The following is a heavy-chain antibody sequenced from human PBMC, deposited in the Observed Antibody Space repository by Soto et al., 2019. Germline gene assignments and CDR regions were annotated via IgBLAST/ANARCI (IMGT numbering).Heavy chain of an antibody. CDR1: GFTFSNYW. V-gene: IGHV3-74*01. D-gene: IGHD2-2*01. J-gene: IGHJ6*02. CDR3: SRGLRDCSTRCYNYGMDV. CDR2: IISDGTST. Sequence: PGGSLRLSCAASGFTFSNYWTHWVRQAPGKGLVWVSRIISDGTSTTYADSVRGRFTISRDNAKNTLYLQMNSLSADDTAVYYCSRGLRDCSTRCYNYGMDVWGQGTTVTVSS.